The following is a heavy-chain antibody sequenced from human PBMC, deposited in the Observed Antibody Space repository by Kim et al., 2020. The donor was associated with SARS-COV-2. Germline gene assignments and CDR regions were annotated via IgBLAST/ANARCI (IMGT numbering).Heavy chain of an antibody. J-gene: IGHJ6*02. D-gene: IGHD6-13*01. V-gene: IGHV3-11*06. CDR1: GFTFSDYY. CDR2: ISSSSSYT. Sequence: GGSLRLSCAASGFTFSDYYMSWIRQAPGKGLEWVSYISSSSSYTNYADSVKGRFTISRDNAKNSLYLQMNSLRAEDTAVYYCASHGSSSWAYYYYGMDVWGQGTTVTVSS. CDR3: ASHGSSSWAYYYYGMDV.